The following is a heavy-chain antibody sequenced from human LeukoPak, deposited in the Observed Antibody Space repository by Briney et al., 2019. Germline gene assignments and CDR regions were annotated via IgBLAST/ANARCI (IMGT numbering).Heavy chain of an antibody. J-gene: IGHJ5*02. CDR1: GGSISSGGYY. CDR2: IYYSGST. V-gene: IGHV4-31*03. D-gene: IGHD3-10*01. CDR3: ARIGLWFGELEGNWFDP. Sequence: PSETLSLTCTVSGGSISSGGYYWSWIRQHPGKGLEWIGYIYYSGSTYYNPSLKSRVTISVDTSKNQFSLKLSSVTAADTAVYYCARIGLWFGELEGNWFDPWGQGTLVTVSS.